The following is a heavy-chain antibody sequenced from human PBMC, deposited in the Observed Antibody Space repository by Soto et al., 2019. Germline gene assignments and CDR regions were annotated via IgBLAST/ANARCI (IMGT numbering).Heavy chain of an antibody. J-gene: IGHJ4*02. CDR3: AKELYGDYDY. CDR1: GFTFSSYG. D-gene: IGHD4-17*01. CDR2: ISYDGSNK. Sequence: GGSLRLSCAASGFTFSSYGMHWVRQAPGKGLEWVAVISYDGSNKYYADSVKGRFTISRDNSKNTLDLQMNSLRAEDTAVYYCAKELYGDYDYWGQGTLVTVSS. V-gene: IGHV3-30*18.